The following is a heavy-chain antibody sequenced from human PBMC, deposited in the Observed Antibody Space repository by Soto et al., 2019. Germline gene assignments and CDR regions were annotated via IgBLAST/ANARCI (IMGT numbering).Heavy chain of an antibody. CDR1: GFNFSNYG. CDR3: AKIVTGWPDPYYYYYYAMDV. J-gene: IGHJ6*02. CDR2: ISYDGNNK. Sequence: QVQLVESGGGVVQPGRSLRLSCAASGFNFSNYGMHWVRQAPGKGLEWVAVISYDGNNKYYADSVKGRFTISRDNSKNTLYLEMNSLRGEDTAVHYCAKIVTGWPDPYYYYYYAMDVWGQGTTVTVSS. V-gene: IGHV3-30*18. D-gene: IGHD6-19*01.